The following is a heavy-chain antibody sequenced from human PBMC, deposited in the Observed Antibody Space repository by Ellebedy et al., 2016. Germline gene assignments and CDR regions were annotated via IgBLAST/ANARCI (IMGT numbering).Heavy chain of an antibody. V-gene: IGHV3-30*18. CDR3: AKALSGLPGEYFHH. Sequence: GGSLRLSXAASGFTFRTHGMHWVRQAPGKGLEWVAVISYDGSYKFYAGSVKGRFTISRDNSKNTLYLQMNSLTAEDTAVYYCAKALSGLPGEYFHHWGQGTLITVSS. D-gene: IGHD3-10*01. J-gene: IGHJ1*01. CDR1: GFTFRTHG. CDR2: ISYDGSYK.